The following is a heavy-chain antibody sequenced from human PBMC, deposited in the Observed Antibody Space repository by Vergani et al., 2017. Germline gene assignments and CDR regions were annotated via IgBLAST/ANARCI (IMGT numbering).Heavy chain of an antibody. D-gene: IGHD2-2*01. CDR3: ARRVVPAATGGAFDI. J-gene: IGHJ3*02. CDR2: IYPGDSDT. V-gene: IGHV5-51*03. CDR1: GYSFTSYW. Sequence: EVQLVQSGAEVKKPGESLKISCKGSGYSFTSYWIGWVRQMPGKGLEWMGLIYPGDSDTRYSPSFQGQVTISADKSISTAYLQWSSLKASDTAMYYCARRVVPAATGGAFDIWGQGTMVTVSS.